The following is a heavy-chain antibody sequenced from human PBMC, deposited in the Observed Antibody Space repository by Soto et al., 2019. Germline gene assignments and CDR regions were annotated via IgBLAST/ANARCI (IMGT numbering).Heavy chain of an antibody. V-gene: IGHV5-51*01. D-gene: IGHD2-8*01. CDR3: ARGYCTTSICDPWFDP. J-gene: IGHJ5*02. CDR2: IYPGDSDT. Sequence: PGESLKISCTGVGYSFTSYWIGWVRQMPGKGLEWMGTIYPGDSDTRYSPSFQGQVTISADKSITTAYLQWSGLKASDTAMYYCARGYCTTSICDPWFDPWGQGTLVTVSS. CDR1: GYSFTSYW.